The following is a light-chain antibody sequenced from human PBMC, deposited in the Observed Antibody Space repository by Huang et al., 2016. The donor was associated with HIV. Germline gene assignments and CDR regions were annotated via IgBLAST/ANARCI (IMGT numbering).Light chain of an antibody. J-gene: IGKJ2*02. CDR2: AVS. CDR3: MQSTHLRT. V-gene: IGKV2-29*02. CDR1: QSLLHSDGKTY. Sequence: IVMTQTPLSLSVTPGQLATISCKSNQSLLHSDGKTYLYWYLQRPGQSPQLLIYAVSSRFSGVPDRFRGSGSGTDFTLKISRVEAGDVGIYYCMQSTHLRTFGQGTKLEIK.